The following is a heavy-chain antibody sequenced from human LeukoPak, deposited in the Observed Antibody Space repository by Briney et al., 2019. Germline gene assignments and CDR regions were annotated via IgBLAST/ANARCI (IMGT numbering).Heavy chain of an antibody. CDR2: IRDSGST. Sequence: ASETLSLTCTVSGGSISSGNFYWSWVRQPPGKGLEWIGYIRDSGSTYYNPSLRGRLTISLDTSKNQFSLNLNSVTAADTAVYYCARDSPDGYTSGHYYYYLDVWGKGTTVTVSS. D-gene: IGHD5-18*01. J-gene: IGHJ6*03. CDR3: ARDSPDGYTSGHYYYYLDV. V-gene: IGHV4-30-4*01. CDR1: GGSISSGNFY.